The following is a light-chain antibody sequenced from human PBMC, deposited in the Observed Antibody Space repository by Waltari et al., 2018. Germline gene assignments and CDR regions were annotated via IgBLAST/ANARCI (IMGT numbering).Light chain of an antibody. J-gene: IGLJ1*01. CDR1: DSDVGAYDF. CDR2: EVS. V-gene: IGLV2-14*01. Sequence: QSALTQPASVSGSPGQSSTIPGSGTDSDVGAYDFLSWYQQHPGKAPHLIIYEVSNRPSGVSNRFSASKSVNTASLTISGLQAEDEADYYCSSYTTSSAPGVFGTGTRVTVL. CDR3: SSYTTSSAPGV.